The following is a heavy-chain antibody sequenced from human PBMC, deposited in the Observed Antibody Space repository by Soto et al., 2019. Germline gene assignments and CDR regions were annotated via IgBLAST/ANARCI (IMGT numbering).Heavy chain of an antibody. CDR2: ISSSSSYI. Sequence: PGGSLILSWAASGFTFSSDIMNWVRQAPGKGLEWVSSISSSSSYIYYADSVKGRFTISRDNAKNSLYLQMNSLRAEDTALYYCVRGTRYSINSPNDYWGQGTLVTVSS. J-gene: IGHJ4*02. D-gene: IGHD6-13*01. CDR3: VRGTRYSINSPNDY. CDR1: GFTFSSDI. V-gene: IGHV3-21*04.